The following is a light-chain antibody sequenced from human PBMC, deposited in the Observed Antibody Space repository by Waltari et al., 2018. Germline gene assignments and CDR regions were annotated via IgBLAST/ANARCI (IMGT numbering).Light chain of an antibody. J-gene: IGLJ1*01. CDR2: DVS. V-gene: IGLV2-11*01. CDR1: TSDVGGYHY. Sequence: QSALTQPRSVSGSPGQSVTISCTGTTSDVGGYHYVSWFQQHPGKALKLIIYDVSERPSGVPDRFAGSKSDNPASLTISGLQAEDEADYYCCSYAGSYTYVFGSGTKVTVL. CDR3: CSYAGSYTYV.